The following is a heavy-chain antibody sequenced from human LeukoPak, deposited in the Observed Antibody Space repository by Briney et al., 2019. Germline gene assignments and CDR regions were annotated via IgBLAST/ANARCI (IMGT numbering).Heavy chain of an antibody. V-gene: IGHV3-53*01. Sequence: GGSLRLSCAASGFTVSSNYMSWVRQAPGKGLEWVSVIYSGGSTYYADSVKGRFTISRDNSKNTLYLQMNSLRAEDTAVYYCAKDPEYDFWSGYSFWGQGTLVTVSS. CDR1: GFTVSSNY. CDR3: AKDPEYDFWSGYSF. J-gene: IGHJ4*02. CDR2: IYSGGST. D-gene: IGHD3-3*01.